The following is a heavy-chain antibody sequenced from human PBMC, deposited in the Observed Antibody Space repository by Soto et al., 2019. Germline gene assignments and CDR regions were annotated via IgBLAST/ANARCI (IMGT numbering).Heavy chain of an antibody. CDR2: ISAKKGNT. CDR1: GYTFTSYG. V-gene: IGHV1-18*04. J-gene: IGHJ6*02. CDR3: AREILSPDFYFNGMDV. D-gene: IGHD2-15*01. Sequence: QGQLVQSGAEVKKPGASVKVSCKASGYTFTSYGISWVRQAPGQGLEWMGWISAKKGNTKYAQKFQGRVTMTTDTSTSTAYMELRSLRSDDTAVYYCAREILSPDFYFNGMDVWGQGTTVTVSS.